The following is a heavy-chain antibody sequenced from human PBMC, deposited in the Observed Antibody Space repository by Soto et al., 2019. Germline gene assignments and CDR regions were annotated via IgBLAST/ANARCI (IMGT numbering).Heavy chain of an antibody. V-gene: IGHV4-4*02. CDR3: ARDQYYYDSSDAFDI. CDR2: IYHSGST. CDR1: GGSISSSNW. Sequence: QVQLQESGPGLVKPSGTLSLTCAVSGGSISSSNWWSWVRQPPGKGLEWIGEIYHSGSTNYNPSLKSRVTISVDKSKNQSSRKLSSVNAADTAVYYCARDQYYYDSSDAFDIWGQGTMVTVSS. J-gene: IGHJ3*02. D-gene: IGHD3-22*01.